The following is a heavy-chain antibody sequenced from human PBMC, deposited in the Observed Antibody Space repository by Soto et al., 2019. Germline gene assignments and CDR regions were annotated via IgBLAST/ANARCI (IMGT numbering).Heavy chain of an antibody. CDR1: GGSINSYY. CDR2: IYSGGST. V-gene: IGHV4-4*07. J-gene: IGHJ4*02. Sequence: QVQLQESGPGLVKPSETLSLTCTVSGGSINSYYWSWIRQPAGKGLEWIGRIYSGGSTNYNPSLKSRFTVSVDTSKNQFSLKLTSVTAADTAVYYCARGPGGFGDFSLDYWGQGTLVTVSS. CDR3: ARGPGGFGDFSLDY. D-gene: IGHD3-10*01.